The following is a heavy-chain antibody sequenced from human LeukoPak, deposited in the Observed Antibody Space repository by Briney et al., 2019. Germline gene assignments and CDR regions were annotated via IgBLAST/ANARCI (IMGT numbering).Heavy chain of an antibody. CDR1: GFTFSSYS. D-gene: IGHD5-18*01. V-gene: IGHV3-21*01. CDR3: ERDQGGYSYGTIDY. J-gene: IGHJ4*02. Sequence: PGGSLRLSCAASGFTFSSYSMNWVRQAPGKGLEWVSSISSSSSYIYYADSVKGRFTISRDNAKNSLYLQMNSLRAEDTAVYYCERDQGGYSYGTIDYWGQGTLVTVSS. CDR2: ISSSSSYI.